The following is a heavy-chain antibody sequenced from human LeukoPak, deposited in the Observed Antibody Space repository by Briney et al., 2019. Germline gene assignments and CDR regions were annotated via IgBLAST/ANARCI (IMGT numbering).Heavy chain of an antibody. CDR1: GYIFISYY. CDR3: VSDGYSSGWYVLDY. V-gene: IGHV1-46*01. CDR2: INPSGGST. J-gene: IGHJ4*02. Sequence: GASVKVSCKASGYIFISYYMHWVRQAPGQGLEWMGIINPSGGSTSYAQKFQGRVTMTRDTSTSTVYMELSSLRSDDTAVYYCVSDGYSSGWYVLDYWGQGTLVTVSS. D-gene: IGHD6-19*01.